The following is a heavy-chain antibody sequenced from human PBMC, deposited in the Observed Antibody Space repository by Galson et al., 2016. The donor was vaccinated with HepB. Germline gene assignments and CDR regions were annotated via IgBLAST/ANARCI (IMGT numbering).Heavy chain of an antibody. Sequence: TLSLTCTVSGASINSGGYYWNWIRQHPGRGLEWIGYIYYTGTTSYIPSLKSRATISVDTSNNQFSLRLSSVTAADTAVYYCASRLYLQRYFDSWGQGTLITVSS. CDR1: GASINSGGYY. CDR3: ASRLYLQRYFDS. V-gene: IGHV4-31*03. J-gene: IGHJ4*02. D-gene: IGHD1-1*01. CDR2: IYYTGTT.